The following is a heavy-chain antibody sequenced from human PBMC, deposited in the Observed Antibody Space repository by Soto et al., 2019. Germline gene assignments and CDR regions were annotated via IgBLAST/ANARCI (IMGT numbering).Heavy chain of an antibody. CDR2: INAGNGNT. J-gene: IGHJ4*02. CDR1: GYTFTSYA. CDR3: ARGRYSSRFTYFDY. Sequence: ASVKVSCKASGYTFTSYAMHWVRQAPGQRLEWMGWINAGNGNTKYSQKFQGRVTVTRDTSASTAYMELSSLRSEDTAVYYCARGRYSSRFTYFDYWGQGTLVTVSS. V-gene: IGHV1-3*01. D-gene: IGHD6-13*01.